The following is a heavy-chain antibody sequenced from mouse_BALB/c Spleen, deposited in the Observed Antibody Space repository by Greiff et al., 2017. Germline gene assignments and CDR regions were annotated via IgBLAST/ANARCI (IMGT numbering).Heavy chain of an antibody. CDR2: IDPETGGT. CDR1: GYTFTDYE. J-gene: IGHJ3*01. Sequence: QVQLQQSGAELVRPGASVTLSCKASGYTFTDYEMHWVKQTPVHGLEWIGAIDPETGGTAYNQKFKGNATLTADKSSSTAYMELRSLTSEDSAVYYCTREGAYYRYPAWFAYWGQGTLVTVSA. D-gene: IGHD2-14*01. CDR3: TREGAYYRYPAWFAY. V-gene: IGHV1-15*01.